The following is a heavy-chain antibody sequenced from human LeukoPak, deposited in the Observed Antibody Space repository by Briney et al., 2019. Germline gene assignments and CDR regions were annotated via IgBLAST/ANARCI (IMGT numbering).Heavy chain of an antibody. J-gene: IGHJ6*03. CDR1: GFTVTSDY. CDR3: ARDIGDCSSLSCYNHYYYMDV. Sequence: GGSLRLSCEASGFTVTSDYMSWVRQAPGKGLEWVANIKQDGSEKYYVDSVKGRFTISRDNTKSSLYLQMNSLRDEDTAVYYCARDIGDCSSLSCYNHYYYMDVWGKGTTVTVSS. D-gene: IGHD2-2*02. CDR2: IKQDGSEK. V-gene: IGHV3-7*01.